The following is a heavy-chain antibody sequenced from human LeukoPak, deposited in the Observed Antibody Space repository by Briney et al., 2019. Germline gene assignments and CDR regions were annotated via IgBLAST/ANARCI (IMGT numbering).Heavy chain of an antibody. CDR2: INGDGSVT. Sequence: GGSLRLSCAASGFTFSSFWMHWVRQAPGKGLVWVSCINGDGSVTGYAGSAKGRFTISRDNAKNTLYLQMNSLRAEDTAVYYCTRGTSTRSGYWGPGTLVTVSS. CDR3: TRGTSTRSGY. D-gene: IGHD6-25*01. CDR1: GFTFSSFW. V-gene: IGHV3-74*01. J-gene: IGHJ4*02.